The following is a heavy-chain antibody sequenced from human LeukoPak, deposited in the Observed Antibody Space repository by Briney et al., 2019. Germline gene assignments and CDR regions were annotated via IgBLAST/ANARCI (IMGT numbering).Heavy chain of an antibody. V-gene: IGHV3-33*01. J-gene: IGHJ4*02. D-gene: IGHD1-26*01. CDR2: IWYDGTNK. CDR3: VRSVGATHPGDY. Sequence: GGSLRLSCVASGFTFSSYVMHWVRQAPGKGLGWVAVIWYDGTNKYYADSVKGRASISRDNSKNTPYLQMNSLRAEGTALYYCVRSVGATHPGDYWGQGTLVTVSS. CDR1: GFTFSSYV.